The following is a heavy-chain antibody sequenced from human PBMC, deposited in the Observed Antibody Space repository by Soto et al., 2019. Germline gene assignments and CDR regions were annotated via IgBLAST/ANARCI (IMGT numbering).Heavy chain of an antibody. Sequence: EVQLVESGGGLVEPGGSLRLSCAASGFTFRSNDMHWVRQAPGKGLEWVAGIGTAGDTYYPDSVRGRFTISRENAKNSLYLEMKSLRAGDTAVYYCARGWLRRGYFDYWGQGTVVTVSS. CDR3: ARGWLRRGYFDY. CDR2: IGTAGDT. D-gene: IGHD5-12*01. CDR1: GFTFRSND. V-gene: IGHV3-13*04. J-gene: IGHJ4*02.